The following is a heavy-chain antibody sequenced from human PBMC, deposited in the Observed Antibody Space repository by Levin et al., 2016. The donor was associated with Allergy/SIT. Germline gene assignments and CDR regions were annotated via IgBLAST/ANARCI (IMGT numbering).Heavy chain of an antibody. CDR1: GFTFRSYT. J-gene: IGHJ4*02. D-gene: IGHD5-18*01. Sequence: GSLRLSCAASGFTFRSYTMSWVRQAPGKGLEWVSTIIGGGASTYYADSVKGRFTISRDNSKNTLYLQMNSLRAEDTAVYYCAKDLRGYSYGTDFDYWGQGTLVTVSS. CDR2: IIGGGAST. CDR3: AKDLRGYSYGTDFDY. V-gene: IGHV3-23*01.